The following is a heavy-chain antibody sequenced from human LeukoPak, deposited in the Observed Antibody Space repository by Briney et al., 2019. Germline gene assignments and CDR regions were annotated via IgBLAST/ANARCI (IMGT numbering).Heavy chain of an antibody. CDR2: ISGSDST. CDR1: GFTFDDYA. V-gene: IGHV3-23*01. J-gene: IGHJ4*02. D-gene: IGHD3-10*01. Sequence: PGRSLRLSCAASGFTFDDYAMSWVRQAPGKGLEWVSAISGSDSTYYADSVKGRFTISRDNSKNTLYLQMNSLRAEDTAVYYCAKDSPYAYYVSGSYWDYWGQGTLVTVSS. CDR3: AKDSPYAYYVSGSYWDY.